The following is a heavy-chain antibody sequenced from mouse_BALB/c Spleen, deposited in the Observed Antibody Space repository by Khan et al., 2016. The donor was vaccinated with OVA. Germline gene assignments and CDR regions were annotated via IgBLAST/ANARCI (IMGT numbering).Heavy chain of an antibody. D-gene: IGHD1-2*01. V-gene: IGHV7-3*02. CDR3: ARDGGRYYGYGAIDY. CDR2: IRNKANHYTT. J-gene: IGHJ4*01. Sequence: EVELVEAGGGLVQPGGSLRLSCATSGFTFTDYYMSWVRQPPGKALEWLGFIRNKANHYTTEYITSVKGRFTISRDNSHSILYIQMNTLRAEDSATYYCARDGGRYYGYGAIDYWGQGTSVTVSS. CDR1: GFTFTDYY.